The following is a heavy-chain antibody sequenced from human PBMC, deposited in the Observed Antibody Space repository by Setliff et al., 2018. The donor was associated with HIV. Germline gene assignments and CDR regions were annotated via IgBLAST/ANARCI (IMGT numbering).Heavy chain of an antibody. Sequence: ASVKVSCKAPGHTFINYYIHWVRQAPGQGLEWMGIIYSGDGSTNYAQKFQGRITMTSDTSTSTVYMELSSLRSEDSAVYYCARSIYEWGAFDIWGQGTMVTVSS. J-gene: IGHJ3*02. D-gene: IGHD2-8*01. CDR3: ARSIYEWGAFDI. CDR1: GHTFINYY. V-gene: IGHV1-46*01. CDR2: IYSGDGST.